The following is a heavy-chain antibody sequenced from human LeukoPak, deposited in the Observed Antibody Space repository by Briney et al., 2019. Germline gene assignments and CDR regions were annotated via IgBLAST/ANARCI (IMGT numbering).Heavy chain of an antibody. V-gene: IGHV3-30*18. CDR2: ILCDGGNK. CDR3: AKASLELDEEYYYYYYMDV. Sequence: GGSLRLSCAASGFTFSSYGMHWVRQAPGKGLEWVAVILCDGGNKYYADSVKGRFTISRDNSKNTLFLQMNSRRAEDTAVYYCAKASLELDEEYYYYYYMDVWGKGTTVTVSS. CDR1: GFTFSSYG. D-gene: IGHD1-7*01. J-gene: IGHJ6*03.